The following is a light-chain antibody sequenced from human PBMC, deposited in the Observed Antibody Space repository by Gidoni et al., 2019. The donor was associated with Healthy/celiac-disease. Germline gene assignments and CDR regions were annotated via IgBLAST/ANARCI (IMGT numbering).Light chain of an antibody. V-gene: IGKV3-20*01. CDR1: HSVSSSY. Sequence: EIVLTQSPGTLSLSPAERATLSCRASHSVSSSYLAWYQQKPGQAPRLLIYGASSRATGIPDRFSGSGSGTDFTLTISRLEPEDFAVYYCQQYGSSPLYTFGQGTKLEIK. CDR3: QQYGSSPLYT. CDR2: GAS. J-gene: IGKJ2*01.